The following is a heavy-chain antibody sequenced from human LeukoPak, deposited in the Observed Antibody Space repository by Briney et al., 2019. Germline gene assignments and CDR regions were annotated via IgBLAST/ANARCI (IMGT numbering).Heavy chain of an antibody. CDR3: ARDSSGYQ. CDR2: ISDSGGRT. D-gene: IGHD3-22*01. V-gene: IGHV3-23*01. Sequence: GGSLRLSCAVSGITLTNYGMSWVRQAPGKGLEWVAGISDSGGRTIYADSVKGRFTISRDNPKNTLYLQMNSPRAEDTAVYYCARDSSGYQWSQGTLVTVSS. CDR1: GITLTNYG. J-gene: IGHJ4*02.